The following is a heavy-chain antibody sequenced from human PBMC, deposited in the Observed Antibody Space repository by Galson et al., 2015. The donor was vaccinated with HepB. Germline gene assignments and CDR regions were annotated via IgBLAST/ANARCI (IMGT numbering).Heavy chain of an antibody. D-gene: IGHD3-10*01. CDR1: GASMIGYY. J-gene: IGHJ5*02. Sequence: LSLTCTVSGASMIGYYWSWIRQSPQKGLEWIGYIYFTGNINYNPSLKSRVTISIDTSKSRFSLNLTSVTAADTATYFCARLSVKGGWFDPWGQGALVIVSS. CDR2: IYFTGNI. V-gene: IGHV4-59*08. CDR3: ARLSVKGGWFDP.